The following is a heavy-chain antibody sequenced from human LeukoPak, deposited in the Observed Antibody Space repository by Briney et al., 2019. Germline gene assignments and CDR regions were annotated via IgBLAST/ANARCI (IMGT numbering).Heavy chain of an antibody. V-gene: IGHV3-23*01. D-gene: IGHD3-3*01. CDR1: GFTFSSYA. CDR3: VKDQGRSLEWFCEY. J-gene: IGHJ4*02. Sequence: GGSLRLSCAASGFTFSSYAMSWVRQAPGKGLEWVSAISGSGGSTFYADSVKGRFTISRDNSKNTLYLQMNSLRAEDTAVYYCVKDQGRSLEWFCEYWGQGTLVTVSS. CDR2: ISGSGGST.